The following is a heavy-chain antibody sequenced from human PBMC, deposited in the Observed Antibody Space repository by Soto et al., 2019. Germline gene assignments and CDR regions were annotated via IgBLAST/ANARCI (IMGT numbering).Heavy chain of an antibody. V-gene: IGHV4-59*01. J-gene: IGHJ5*02. Sequence: QVQLQESGPGLVKPSETLSLTCTVSGGSISSYYWSWIRQPPGKGLEWIGCIYYSGSTNYNPSLKGRVTISVDTSKNHFSLKLSSVTAADTAVYYCARGYSSGWDYNWFDPWGQGTLVTVSS. D-gene: IGHD6-19*01. CDR1: GGSISSYY. CDR3: ARGYSSGWDYNWFDP. CDR2: IYYSGST.